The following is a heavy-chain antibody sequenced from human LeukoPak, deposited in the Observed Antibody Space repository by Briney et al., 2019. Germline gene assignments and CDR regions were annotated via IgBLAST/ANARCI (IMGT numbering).Heavy chain of an antibody. Sequence: PSETLSLTCAVYGVSFSGYYWSWIRQPPGKGLEWIGEINQRGSTNCNPSLKSRVTISVDTSKNQFSLKLSSVTAADTAVYYCASHQWPGVGYYFDYWGQGTLVTVSS. J-gene: IGHJ4*02. CDR3: ASHQWPGVGYYFDY. D-gene: IGHD6-19*01. CDR1: GVSFSGYY. CDR2: INQRGST. V-gene: IGHV4-34*01.